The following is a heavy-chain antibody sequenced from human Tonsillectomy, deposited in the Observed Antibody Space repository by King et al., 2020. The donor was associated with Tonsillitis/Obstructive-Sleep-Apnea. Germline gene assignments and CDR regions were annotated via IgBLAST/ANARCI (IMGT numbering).Heavy chain of an antibody. CDR3: AKDWVYSSSWDDAFDI. J-gene: IGHJ3*02. Sequence: VQLVESGGGLVQPGGSLRLSCAASGFTFSSYAMSWVRQAPGKGLEWVSTISGSGGSTYYADSVKGRFTISRDNSKNTLYLQMNSLRAEDTAVYYCAKDWVYSSSWDDAFDIWGQGTMVTVSS. CDR1: GFTFSSYA. D-gene: IGHD6-13*01. V-gene: IGHV3-23*04. CDR2: ISGSGGST.